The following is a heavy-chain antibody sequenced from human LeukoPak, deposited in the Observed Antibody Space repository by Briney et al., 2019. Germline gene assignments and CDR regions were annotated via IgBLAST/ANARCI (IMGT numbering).Heavy chain of an antibody. J-gene: IGHJ4*02. Sequence: PSETLSLTCAVYGGSFSGYYWSWIRQPPGKGLEWIGEINHSGSTNYNPSLKSRVTISVDTSKNQFSLKLSSVTAADTAVYYCARWGVVIEAFDYWGQGTLVTVSS. CDR3: ARWGVVIEAFDY. CDR1: GGSFSGYY. D-gene: IGHD3-3*01. CDR2: INHSGST. V-gene: IGHV4-34*01.